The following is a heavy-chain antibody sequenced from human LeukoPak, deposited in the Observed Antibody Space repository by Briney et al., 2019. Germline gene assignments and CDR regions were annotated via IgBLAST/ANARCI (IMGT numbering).Heavy chain of an antibody. V-gene: IGHV3-23*01. J-gene: IGHJ4*02. CDR3: AKSVVATPLFDS. Sequence: GGSLRLSCAASGFTFTTYAMAWVRHGPGKGLEWVSFISGHGTSTYYADSVKGRFTISRDKSKNTMFLQMDSLRVEDTAIYYCAKSVVATPLFDSWGQGTLVTVSS. CDR2: ISGHGTST. CDR1: GFTFTTYA. D-gene: IGHD2-21*02.